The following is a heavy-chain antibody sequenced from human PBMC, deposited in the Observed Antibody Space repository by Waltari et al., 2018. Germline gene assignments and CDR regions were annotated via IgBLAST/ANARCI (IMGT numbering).Heavy chain of an antibody. CDR3: AKDRVLSGSGTYCNFDY. D-gene: IGHD3-10*01. V-gene: IGHV3-23*01. J-gene: IGHJ4*02. Sequence: EVQLLESGGGLVQPGGSLRLSCAASGFGFSNYAMSWVRQIPGKGLEWVSGISPTGTTWNADSVKGRFTSSRDNSKNTLFLQMNSLTDEDTATYYCAKDRVLSGSGTYCNFDYWGQGTLVTVSS. CDR1: GFGFSNYA. CDR2: ISPTGTT.